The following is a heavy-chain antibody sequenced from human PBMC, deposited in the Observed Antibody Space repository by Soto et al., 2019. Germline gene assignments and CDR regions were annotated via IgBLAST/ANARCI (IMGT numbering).Heavy chain of an antibody. CDR3: TRGGGGRLIEAYDI. CDR2: IEPSDSYT. D-gene: IGHD3-16*01. J-gene: IGHJ3*02. Sequence: EVQLVQSGAEGKKPGESLRISCKGSGYSFTSYWISWVRQMHGKGLEWMGRIEPSDSYTNYSPSFQGHVTNSADKSISTAYLQCSSLKASDTARYYCTRGGGGRLIEAYDIWGQGTMVTVSS. CDR1: GYSFTSYW. V-gene: IGHV5-10-1*01.